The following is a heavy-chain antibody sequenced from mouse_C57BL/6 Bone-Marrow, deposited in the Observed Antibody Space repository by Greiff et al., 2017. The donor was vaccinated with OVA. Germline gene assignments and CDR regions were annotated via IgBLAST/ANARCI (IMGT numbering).Heavy chain of an antibody. Sequence: VQLQQPGAELVRPGSSVTLSCTASGFSFTCYWLAWVPQSPGHVLAWIGNIYPSDSVTHYNPKFKDKATLTVDKSSSTAYMQLSSLTSKDSAVYYCARKDDPLAYWGQGTLVTVSA. D-gene: IGHD2-12*01. CDR1: GFSFTCYW. CDR3: ARKDDPLAY. CDR2: IYPSDSVT. V-gene: IGHV1-61*01. J-gene: IGHJ3*01.